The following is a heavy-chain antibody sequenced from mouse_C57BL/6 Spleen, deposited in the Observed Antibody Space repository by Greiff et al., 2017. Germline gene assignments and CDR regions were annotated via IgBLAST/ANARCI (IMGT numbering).Heavy chain of an antibody. CDR1: GYSFTGYY. CDR2: INPSTGGT. J-gene: IGHJ4*01. V-gene: IGHV1-42*01. D-gene: IGHD2-2*01. Sequence: VQLQQSGPELVKPGASVKISCKASGYSFTGYYMHWVKQSPGKSLEWIGEINPSTGGTTYNQKFKAKDTLTVDKSSSTAYMQLKSMISEDSAVDYCARDYYGNDDAMDYWGQGTSVTVSS. CDR3: ARDYYGNDDAMDY.